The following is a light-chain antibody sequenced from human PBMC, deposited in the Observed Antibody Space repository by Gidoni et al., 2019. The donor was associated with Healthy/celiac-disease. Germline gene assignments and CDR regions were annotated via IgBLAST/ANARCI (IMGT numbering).Light chain of an antibody. CDR2: DAS. J-gene: IGKJ3*01. V-gene: IGKV1-33*01. Sequence: DIQMTQSPSSLSASVGDRVTITCQASQDISNYLNWYQQKPGKAPTLLIYDASNLETGVPSRFSGRGSGKDFTSPTISLQPQDIVTYYCQQHYNRPPEFTFGPGTKVDIK. CDR1: QDISNY. CDR3: QQHYNRPPEFT.